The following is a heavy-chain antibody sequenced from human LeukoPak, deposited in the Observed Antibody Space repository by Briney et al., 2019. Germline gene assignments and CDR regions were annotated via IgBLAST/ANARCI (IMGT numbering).Heavy chain of an antibody. Sequence: PGGSLRLSCAASGFTFSSYAMHWVRQAPGKGLEWVAVISYDGSNKYYADSVKGRITISRDNSKNTLYLQMNSLRAEDTAVYYCARSACTSCQGNDYWGQGTLVTVSS. V-gene: IGHV3-30-3*01. CDR1: GFTFSSYA. CDR3: ARSACTSCQGNDY. J-gene: IGHJ4*02. D-gene: IGHD2-2*01. CDR2: ISYDGSNK.